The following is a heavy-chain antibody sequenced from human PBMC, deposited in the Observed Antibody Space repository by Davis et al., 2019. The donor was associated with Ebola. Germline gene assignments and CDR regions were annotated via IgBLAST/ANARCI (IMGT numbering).Heavy chain of an antibody. V-gene: IGHV1-3*01. CDR1: GYTFTSYG. Sequence: AASVKVSCKASGYTFTSYGISWVRQAPGQGLEWMGWINAGDGKIIYSENFQGRLTITRDTSATTAYMELSSLRSEDTAVYYCARESRIAVAGWYYYYGMDVWGQGTTVTVSS. CDR2: INAGDGKI. CDR3: ARESRIAVAGWYYYYGMDV. J-gene: IGHJ6*02. D-gene: IGHD6-19*01.